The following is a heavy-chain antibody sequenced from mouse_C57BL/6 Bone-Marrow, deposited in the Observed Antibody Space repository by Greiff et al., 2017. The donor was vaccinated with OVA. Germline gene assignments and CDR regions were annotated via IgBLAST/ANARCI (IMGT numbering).Heavy chain of an antibody. V-gene: IGHV1-59*01. J-gene: IGHJ2*01. D-gene: IGHD2-4*01. CDR2: IDPSDSYT. CDR1: GYTFTSYW. CDR3: ARSSYDFFDY. Sequence: QVQLQQPGAELVRPGTPVKLSCKASGYTFTSYWMHWVKQRPGQGLEWIGVIDPSDSYTNYNQKFKGKATLTVDTSSSTAYMQLSSLTSEDSAVYYCARSSYDFFDYWGQGTTLTVSS.